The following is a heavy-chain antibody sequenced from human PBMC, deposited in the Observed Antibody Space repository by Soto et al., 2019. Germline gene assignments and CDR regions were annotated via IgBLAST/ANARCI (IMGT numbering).Heavy chain of an antibody. CDR2: ISGSGGST. CDR3: AARGEYCSSTSCYTYYGMDV. Sequence: PWGSLRLSCAASGFTFSSYAMSWVRQAPGKGLEWVSAISGSGGSTYYADSVKGRFTISRDNSKNTLYLQMNSLRAEDTAVYYCAARGEYCSSTSCYTYYGMDVWGQGTTVTVSS. D-gene: IGHD2-2*02. J-gene: IGHJ6*02. CDR1: GFTFSSYA. V-gene: IGHV3-23*01.